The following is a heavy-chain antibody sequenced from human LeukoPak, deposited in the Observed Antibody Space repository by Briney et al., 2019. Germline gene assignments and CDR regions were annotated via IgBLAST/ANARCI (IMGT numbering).Heavy chain of an antibody. CDR3: AKSNGYGLVDI. Sequence: SETLSLTCAVYGGSFSGYYWSWIRQPPGKGLEWIGEINHSGSTNYNPSLKSRVTISVDTSKNQFSLKLDSVTAADTAVYYCAKSNGYGLVDIWGQGTMVTVSS. CDR1: GGSFSGYY. V-gene: IGHV4-34*01. J-gene: IGHJ3*02. CDR2: INHSGST. D-gene: IGHD3-10*01.